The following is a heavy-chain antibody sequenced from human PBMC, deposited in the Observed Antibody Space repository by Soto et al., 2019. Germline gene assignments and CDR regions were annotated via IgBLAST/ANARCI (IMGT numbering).Heavy chain of an antibody. CDR2: IYYSGST. Sequence: TLSLTCTVSGGSISSYYWSWIRQPPGKGLEWIGYIYYSGSTNYNPSLKSRVTISVDTSKNQFSLKLSSVTAADTAVYYCARTGRLGADYWGQGTLVTVSS. D-gene: IGHD3-9*01. CDR3: ARTGRLGADY. CDR1: GGSISSYY. J-gene: IGHJ4*02. V-gene: IGHV4-59*01.